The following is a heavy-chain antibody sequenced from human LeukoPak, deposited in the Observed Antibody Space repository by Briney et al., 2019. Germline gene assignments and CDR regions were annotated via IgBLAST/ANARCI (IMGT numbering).Heavy chain of an antibody. Sequence: PSETLSLTCTVSGISISSSNSYWGWIRQPPGKGLEWIGSTYYTGSTNYNPSLKSRVTISLDTSKNQFSLKLSSVTAADTAVYYCVSGTWLSPRMDYWGQGTLVTVSS. J-gene: IGHJ4*02. CDR1: GISISSSNSY. V-gene: IGHV4-39*07. CDR3: VSGTWLSPRMDY. D-gene: IGHD5-24*01. CDR2: TYYTGST.